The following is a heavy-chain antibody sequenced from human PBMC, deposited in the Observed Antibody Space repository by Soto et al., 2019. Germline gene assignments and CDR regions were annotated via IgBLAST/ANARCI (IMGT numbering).Heavy chain of an antibody. V-gene: IGHV1-18*01. Sequence: QVQLVQSGAEVKKPGASVKVSCKASDYTFTSYGISWVRQAPGQGLEWMGWISAYNGDTNYAQKFQGRVTMTTDTSTSTADMALRSLRSDDTAVYYCARAEITAAGFDYWGQGTLVTVSS. CDR2: ISAYNGDT. D-gene: IGHD6-13*01. CDR1: DYTFTSYG. J-gene: IGHJ4*02. CDR3: ARAEITAAGFDY.